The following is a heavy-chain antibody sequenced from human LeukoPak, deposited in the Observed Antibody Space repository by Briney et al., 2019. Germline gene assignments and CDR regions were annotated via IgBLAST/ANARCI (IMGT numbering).Heavy chain of an antibody. V-gene: IGHV3-30-3*01. Sequence: GRSLRLSCAASGFTSNSYAMHWVRQAPGKGLEWVAVISYDGSNKYYADSVKGRFTISRDNSKNTLYLQMNSLRAEDTAVYYCARGKGRDGYKPFDYWGQGTLVTVSS. J-gene: IGHJ4*02. D-gene: IGHD5-24*01. CDR3: ARGKGRDGYKPFDY. CDR1: GFTSNSYA. CDR2: ISYDGSNK.